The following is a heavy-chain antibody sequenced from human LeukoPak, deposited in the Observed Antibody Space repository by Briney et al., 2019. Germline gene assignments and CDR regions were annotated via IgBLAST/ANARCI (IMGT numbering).Heavy chain of an antibody. CDR1: GYSFTSYW. V-gene: IGHV5-51*01. J-gene: IGHJ4*02. Sequence: GESLKISCKGSGYSFTSYWIGWVRQMPGKGLEWMGIIFPGDSDTRYSPSFQGQVTISGDKSISTAYLQWSGLKASDTAIYYCARLRYCSGGSCYGDYWGQGTLLTVSS. D-gene: IGHD2-15*01. CDR2: IFPGDSDT. CDR3: ARLRYCSGGSCYGDY.